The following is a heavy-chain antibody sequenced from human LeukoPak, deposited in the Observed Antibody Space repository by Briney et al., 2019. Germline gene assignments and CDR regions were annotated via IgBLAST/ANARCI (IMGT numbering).Heavy chain of an antibody. J-gene: IGHJ5*02. CDR2: IYYSGST. CDR1: GGSISTYY. V-gene: IGHV4-59*01. Sequence: SETLSLTCTVSGGSISTYYWSWIRQPPGKGLEWIGYIYYSGSTNYNPSLKSRVIISVDTSKNQISLKLSSVTAADTAVYYCARDGSDYYSRNWFDPWGQGTLVTVSS. CDR3: ARDGSDYYSRNWFDP. D-gene: IGHD3-22*01.